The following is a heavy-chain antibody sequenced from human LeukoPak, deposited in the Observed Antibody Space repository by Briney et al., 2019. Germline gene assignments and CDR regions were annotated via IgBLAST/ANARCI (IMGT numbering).Heavy chain of an antibody. Sequence: GGSLRLSCAASGFTFSSYAMSWVRQAPGKGLEWVSAISGSGGSTYYADSVKGRFTISRDNSKNTLYLEMNSLRVEDTAVYYCARDVSGSYFDFWGHGTLVTVSS. CDR2: ISGSGGST. D-gene: IGHD3-3*01. V-gene: IGHV3-23*01. CDR1: GFTFSSYA. J-gene: IGHJ4*03. CDR3: ARDVSGSYFDF.